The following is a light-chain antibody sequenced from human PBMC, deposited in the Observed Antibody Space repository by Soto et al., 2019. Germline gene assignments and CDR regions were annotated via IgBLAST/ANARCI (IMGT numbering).Light chain of an antibody. CDR1: SSDVGGYNY. CDR2: EVS. V-gene: IGLV2-14*01. J-gene: IGLJ2*01. CDR3: TSYTDFSHVV. Sequence: QSALTQPASVSGSPGQSITISCTGTSSDVGGYNYVSWYQQHPGKAPKLMIYEVSNRPSGVSTRFSGFKSGNTASLTVSDLQPGDEADYYCTSYTDFSHVVFGGGTKLTVL.